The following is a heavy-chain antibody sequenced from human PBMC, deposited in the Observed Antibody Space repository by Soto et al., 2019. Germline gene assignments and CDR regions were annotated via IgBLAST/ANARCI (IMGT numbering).Heavy chain of an antibody. J-gene: IGHJ4*02. V-gene: IGHV4-38-2*01. Sequence: SETLSLTCRVSGYSISKGYFWGWIRQPPGKGLEWIDSWYRSGVTYYNPSLNGRVTMSVDTSKNQFSLQLSSVTAADMAVYYCARIAYFDRTGYYYYFDYWGQG. CDR2: WYRSGVT. D-gene: IGHD3-22*01. CDR3: ARIAYFDRTGYYYYFDY. CDR1: GYSISKGYF.